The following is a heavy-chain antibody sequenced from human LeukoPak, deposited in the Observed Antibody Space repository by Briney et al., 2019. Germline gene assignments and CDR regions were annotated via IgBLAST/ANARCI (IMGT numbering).Heavy chain of an antibody. D-gene: IGHD3-16*01. Sequence: GGSLRLSCAASGFTFSSYEMNWVRQAPGKGLEWVSYISSSGSTIYYADSVKGRFTISRDNAKNSLYLQMNSLRAEDTAVYYCASERWGAGVFDYWGQGTLVTVSS. V-gene: IGHV3-48*03. CDR1: GFTFSSYE. CDR2: ISSSGSTI. J-gene: IGHJ4*02. CDR3: ASERWGAGVFDY.